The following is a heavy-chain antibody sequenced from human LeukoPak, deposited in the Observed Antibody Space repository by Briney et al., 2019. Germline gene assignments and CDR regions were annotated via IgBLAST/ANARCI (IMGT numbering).Heavy chain of an antibody. CDR3: ARQQKRWLQLNAFDI. D-gene: IGHD5-24*01. V-gene: IGHV5-51*01. Sequence: GESLKISCKGSGYSFTSYWIGWVRQMPGKGLEWMGIIQPGDTDTRYSPSFQGQVSISADKSISTAYLQRSSLKASDTAMYYCARQQKRWLQLNAFDIWGQGTMVTVSS. CDR1: GYSFTSYW. J-gene: IGHJ3*02. CDR2: IQPGDTDT.